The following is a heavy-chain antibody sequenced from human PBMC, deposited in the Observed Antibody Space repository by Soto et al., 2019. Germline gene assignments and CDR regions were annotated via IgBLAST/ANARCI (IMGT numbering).Heavy chain of an antibody. CDR3: ARGLNWNYSPLGY. V-gene: IGHV4-34*01. Sequence: QVQLQQWGAGLLKPSETLSLTCAVYGGSFSGYYWSWIRQPPGKGLEWIGEIIHSGSTNYNPSLKSRVTISVDTSKNQFSLKLSSVTAADTAVYYCARGLNWNYSPLGYWGQGTLVTVSS. J-gene: IGHJ4*02. D-gene: IGHD1-7*01. CDR1: GGSFSGYY. CDR2: IIHSGST.